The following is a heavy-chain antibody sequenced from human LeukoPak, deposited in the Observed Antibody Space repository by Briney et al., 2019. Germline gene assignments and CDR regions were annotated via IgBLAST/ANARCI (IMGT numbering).Heavy chain of an antibody. CDR3: ARGGEWSGYSDAFDI. CDR1: GFTFSNAW. V-gene: IGHV3-15*01. Sequence: GGSLRLSCAASGFTFSNAWMSWVRQAPGKGLEWVGRIKSKTDGGTTDYAAPVKGRFTISRDDSKNTLYLQMGSLRAEDMAVYYCARGGEWSGYSDAFDIWGQGTMVTVSS. D-gene: IGHD3-3*01. J-gene: IGHJ3*02. CDR2: IKSKTDGGTT.